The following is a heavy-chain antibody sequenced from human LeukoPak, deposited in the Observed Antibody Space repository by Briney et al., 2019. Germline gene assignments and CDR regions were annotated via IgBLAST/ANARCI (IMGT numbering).Heavy chain of an antibody. J-gene: IGHJ4*02. CDR3: AKGPGTNNY. D-gene: IGHD3-10*01. CDR2: ISYDGSNK. Sequence: GGSLRLSCAASGFTFSSYGMHWVRQAPGKGLEWVAVISYDGSNKYYADSVKGRFTISRDNSKNTLYLQMNSLRAEDTAVYYCAKGPGTNNYWGQGTLVTVSS. V-gene: IGHV3-30*18. CDR1: GFTFSSYG.